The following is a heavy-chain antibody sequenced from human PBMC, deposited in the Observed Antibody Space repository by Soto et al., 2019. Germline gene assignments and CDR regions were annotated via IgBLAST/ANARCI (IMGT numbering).Heavy chain of an antibody. J-gene: IGHJ6*02. Sequence: GGSLRLSCAASGFTFSSYGMNWVRQAPGKGLEWVSSISSSSSYIYYADSVKGRFTISRDNAKNSLYLQMNSLRAEDTAVYYCARVDGSGSYYGYYYYGMDVWGQGTTVTVSS. V-gene: IGHV3-21*01. D-gene: IGHD3-10*01. CDR1: GFTFSSYG. CDR3: ARVDGSGSYYGYYYYGMDV. CDR2: ISSSSSYI.